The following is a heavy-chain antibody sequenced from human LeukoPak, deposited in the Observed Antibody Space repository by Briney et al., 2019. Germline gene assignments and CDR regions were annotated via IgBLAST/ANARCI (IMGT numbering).Heavy chain of an antibody. Sequence: SQTLSLTCAISGDIVSSNSAGWNWIRLSPSRGLEWLGRTYYRSKWYNDYAVSVESRITINPDTSKNQFSLQLNSVTPEDTAVYYCARDHGGSGYDFTFWGQGTLVTVSS. CDR1: GDIVSSNSAG. V-gene: IGHV6-1*01. J-gene: IGHJ4*02. CDR2: TYYRSKWYN. CDR3: ARDHGGSGYDFTF. D-gene: IGHD5-12*01.